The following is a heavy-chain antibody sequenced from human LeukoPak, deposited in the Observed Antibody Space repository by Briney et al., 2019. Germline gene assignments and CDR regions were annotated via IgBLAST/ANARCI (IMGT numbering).Heavy chain of an antibody. V-gene: IGHV4-59*01. CDR3: ASALGGYYDSSGYYFKSWYFDL. D-gene: IGHD3-22*01. J-gene: IGHJ2*01. Sequence: PSETLSLTCTVSGGSISSYYWSWIRQPPGKGLEWIGYIYYSGGTNYNPSLKSRVTISVDTSKNQFSLKLSSVTAADTAVYYCASALGGYYDSSGYYFKSWYFDLWGRGTLVTVSS. CDR1: GGSISSYY. CDR2: IYYSGGT.